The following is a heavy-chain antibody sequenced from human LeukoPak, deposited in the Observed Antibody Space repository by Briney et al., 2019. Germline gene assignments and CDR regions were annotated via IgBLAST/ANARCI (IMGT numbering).Heavy chain of an antibody. CDR3: AKAGYHDGSGSLIDY. J-gene: IGHJ4*02. V-gene: IGHV3-30*02. CDR1: GFTFSSYG. Sequence: GGSLRLSCAASGFTFSSYGMHWVRHAPGKGLEWVAFIRYDGSNKYYADSVKGRFTISRDNSKNTLYLQMNSLRAEDTAVYYCAKAGYHDGSGSLIDYWGQGTLVTVSS. CDR2: IRYDGSNK. D-gene: IGHD3-10*01.